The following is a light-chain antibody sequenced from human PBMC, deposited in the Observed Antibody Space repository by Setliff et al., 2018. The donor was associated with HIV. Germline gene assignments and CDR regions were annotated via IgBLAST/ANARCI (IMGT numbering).Light chain of an antibody. CDR3: CSYAGSYTGI. CDR2: DVS. J-gene: IGLJ2*01. CDR1: SSDVGGYNY. Sequence: QSVLTQPRSVSGSPGQSVTISCTGTSSDVGGYNYVSWYQQHPGKAPKFMIYDVSKRPSGVPDRFSGSKSGNTASLTISGLQAEDEADYYCCSYAGSYTGIFGGGTKVTV. V-gene: IGLV2-11*01.